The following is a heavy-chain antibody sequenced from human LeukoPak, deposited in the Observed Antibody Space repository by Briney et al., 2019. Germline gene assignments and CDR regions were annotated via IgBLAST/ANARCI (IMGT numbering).Heavy chain of an antibody. CDR2: ISAYNGNT. CDR3: ARDRVSGHDRLGY. CDR1: GGTFSSYA. J-gene: IGHJ4*02. D-gene: IGHD5-12*01. V-gene: IGHV1-18*01. Sequence: ASVKVSCKASGGTFSSYAISWVRRAPGQGLEWMGWISAYNGNTNYAQKLQGRVTMTTDTSTSTAYMELRSLRSDDTAVYYCARDRVSGHDRLGYWGQGTLVTVSS.